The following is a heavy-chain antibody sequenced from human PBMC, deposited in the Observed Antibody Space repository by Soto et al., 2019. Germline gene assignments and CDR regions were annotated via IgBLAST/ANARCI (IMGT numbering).Heavy chain of an antibody. D-gene: IGHD6-13*01. CDR1: GFTVSSNY. CDR2: IYSGGST. V-gene: IGHV3-53*04. Sequence: GGSLRLSCAASGFTVSSNYMSWVRQAPGKGLEWVSVIYSGGSTYYADSVKGRFTISRHNSKNTLYLQMNSLRAEDTAVYYCAGVSGSSWDYYYMDVWGKGTTVTVSS. J-gene: IGHJ6*03. CDR3: AGVSGSSWDYYYMDV.